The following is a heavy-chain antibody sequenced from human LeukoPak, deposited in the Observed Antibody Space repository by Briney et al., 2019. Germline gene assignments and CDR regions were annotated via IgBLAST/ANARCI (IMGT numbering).Heavy chain of an antibody. CDR3: AKDIRPRPSTVVTPPGADY. V-gene: IGHV3-7*03. D-gene: IGHD4-23*01. J-gene: IGHJ4*02. Sequence: GGSLRLSCAASGFTFSSYWMSWVRQAPGKGLEWVANIKQDGSEKYYVDSVKGRFTISRDNAKNSLYLQMNSLRAEDTALYYCAKDIRPRPSTVVTPPGADYWGQGTLVTVSS. CDR2: IKQDGSEK. CDR1: GFTFSSYW.